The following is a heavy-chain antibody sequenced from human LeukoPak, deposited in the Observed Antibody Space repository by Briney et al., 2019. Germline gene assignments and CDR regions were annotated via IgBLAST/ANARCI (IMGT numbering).Heavy chain of an antibody. CDR2: IYYSGST. CDR1: GGSISSSSYY. CDR3: ASLSSGWYKVDY. J-gene: IGHJ4*02. D-gene: IGHD6-19*01. V-gene: IGHV4-39*01. Sequence: SETLSLICTVSGGSISSSSYYWGWIRQPPGKGLEWIGNIYYSGSTYYNPSLKSRVTISVDTSKNQFSLKLSSVTAADTAVYYCASLSSGWYKVDYWGQGTLVTVSS.